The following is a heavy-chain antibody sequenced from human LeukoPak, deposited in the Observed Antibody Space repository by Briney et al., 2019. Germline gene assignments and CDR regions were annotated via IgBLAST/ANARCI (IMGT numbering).Heavy chain of an antibody. CDR2: IKQDGSEK. Sequence: GGSLRLSCAASGFTFSSYWMSWVRQAPGKGLEWVDNIKQDGSEKYYVDSVKGRFTISRDNAKNSLYLQMNSLRAEDTAVYYCARSGGGDYVWGDYWGQGTLVTVSS. J-gene: IGHJ4*02. CDR3: ARSGGGDYVWGDY. D-gene: IGHD3-16*01. V-gene: IGHV3-7*01. CDR1: GFTFSSYW.